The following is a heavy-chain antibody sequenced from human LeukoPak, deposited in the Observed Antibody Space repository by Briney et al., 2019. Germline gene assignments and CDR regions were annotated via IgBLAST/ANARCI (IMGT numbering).Heavy chain of an antibody. CDR3: ARASMVAKRGLDY. Sequence: PSETLSLTCTVSGGSISSSSYYWGWIRQPPGKGLEWIGSIYYSGSTYYNPSLKSRVTISVDTSKNQFSLKLSSVTAADTAVYYCARASMVAKRGLDYWGQGTLVTVSS. J-gene: IGHJ4*02. D-gene: IGHD5-12*01. CDR2: IYYSGST. CDR1: GGSISSSSYY. V-gene: IGHV4-39*01.